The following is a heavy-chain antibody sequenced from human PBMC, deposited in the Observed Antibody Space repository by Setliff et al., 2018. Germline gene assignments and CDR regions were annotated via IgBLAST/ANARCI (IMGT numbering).Heavy chain of an antibody. D-gene: IGHD3-22*01. CDR2: ISGSSSYI. CDR3: ARERFYGDNRDYFGPHS. V-gene: IGHV3-21*04. CDR1: GYTFSSYA. J-gene: IGHJ4*02. Sequence: PGESLKVSCKASGYTFSSYAMNWVRHAPGKGLEWVSSISGSSSYIYYADSVKGRFTISRDNAQKSLYLQMTSLRVEDTAIYYCARERFYGDNRDYFGPHSWGQGTLVTVSS.